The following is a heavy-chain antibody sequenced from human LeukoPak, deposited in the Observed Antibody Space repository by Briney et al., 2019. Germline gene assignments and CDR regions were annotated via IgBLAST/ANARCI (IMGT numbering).Heavy chain of an antibody. CDR3: ARGRSYSGY. Sequence: SETLSLTCAVYGGSFSGYYWSWIRQPPGKGLEWIGEINHSGSTNYNPSLKSRVTISVDTSKNQFSLKLSSVTAADTAAYYCARGRSYSGYWGQGTLVTVSS. V-gene: IGHV4-34*01. J-gene: IGHJ4*02. CDR2: INHSGST. D-gene: IGHD1-26*01. CDR1: GGSFSGYY.